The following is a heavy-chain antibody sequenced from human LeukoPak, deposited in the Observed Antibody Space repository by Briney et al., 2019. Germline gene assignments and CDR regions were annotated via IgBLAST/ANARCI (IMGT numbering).Heavy chain of an antibody. CDR3: TKGTFDH. CDR2: LDPDGFT. CDR1: GFTVSINY. J-gene: IGHJ3*01. Sequence: PGGSLRLSCVGSGFTVSINYMSWVRQAPGKGLEWVSFLDPDGFTSYADSVKGRFTISTDSSKNTLYLQLTTLRAEDTAIYYCTKGTFDHWGQGTFVTVSS. V-gene: IGHV3-53*01.